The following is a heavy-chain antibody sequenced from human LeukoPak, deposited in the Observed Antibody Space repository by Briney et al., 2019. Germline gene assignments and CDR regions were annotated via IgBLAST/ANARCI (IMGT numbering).Heavy chain of an antibody. Sequence: PGGSLRLSCAASGFTFSSYAMSWVRQAPGKGLEWVSAISGSGGSTYYADSVKGRFTISRDNAKNTLYLQMNSLRAEDTAVYYCVRGTAEPGTDYWGQGTLVTVSS. V-gene: IGHV3-23*01. CDR1: GFTFSSYA. D-gene: IGHD6-13*01. CDR3: VRGTAEPGTDY. CDR2: ISGSGGST. J-gene: IGHJ4*02.